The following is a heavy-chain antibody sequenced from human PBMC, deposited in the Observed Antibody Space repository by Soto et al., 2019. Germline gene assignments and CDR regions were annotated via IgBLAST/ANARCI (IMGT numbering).Heavy chain of an antibody. J-gene: IGHJ2*01. CDR3: AKDLTVTTYWYFDL. Sequence: EVQLLESGGGLVHPGGSLRLSCAASGFTFSSYAMSWVRQAPGKGLEWVSAINGSGGSTYYADSVKGRFTISRDNSKNTLYLQMNSLRAEDTAVYYCAKDLTVTTYWYFDLWGRGTLVTVSS. CDR2: INGSGGST. CDR1: GFTFSSYA. V-gene: IGHV3-23*01. D-gene: IGHD4-17*01.